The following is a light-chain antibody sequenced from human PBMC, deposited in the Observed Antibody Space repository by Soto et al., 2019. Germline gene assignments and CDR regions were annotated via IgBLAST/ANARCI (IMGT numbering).Light chain of an antibody. Sequence: ETEMSQTPATLSLSPGQRATLSCRSSRSVSSKLAWYQQRPGQAPRLLIYSASTRATGIPARFSGSGSGTEFTLTISSLQSEDFAVYYCHQYNHWLTWTFGQGTKVDI. V-gene: IGKV3-15*01. J-gene: IGKJ1*01. CDR2: SAS. CDR3: HQYNHWLTWT. CDR1: RSVSSK.